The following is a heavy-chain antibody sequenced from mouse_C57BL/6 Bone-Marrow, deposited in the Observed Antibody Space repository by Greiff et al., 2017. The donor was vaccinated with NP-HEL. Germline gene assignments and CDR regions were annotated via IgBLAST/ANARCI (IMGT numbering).Heavy chain of an antibody. CDR2: ISSGGSYP. D-gene: IGHD2-3*01. CDR1: GFTFSSYG. V-gene: IGHV5-6*01. J-gene: IGHJ2*01. CDR3: ARQGYDFDY. Sequence: EVQLVESGGDLVKPGGSLKLSCAASGFTFSSYGMSWVRQTPDKRLEWVATISSGGSYPYYPDSVKGRFTISRDNAKNTLYLQMSSLKSEDTAMYYCARQGYDFDYWGQGTTLTVSS.